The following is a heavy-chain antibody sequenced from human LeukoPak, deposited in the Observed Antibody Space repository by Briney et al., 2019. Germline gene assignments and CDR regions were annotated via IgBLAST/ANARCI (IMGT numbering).Heavy chain of an antibody. J-gene: IGHJ2*01. CDR3: ARDSVRCSSTSCSANWYFDL. Sequence: GGSLRLSCAASGFTFSSYAMHWVRQAPGKGLEYVSAISSNGGSTYYANSVKGRFTISRDNSKNTLYLQMGSLRAEDMAVYYCARDSVRCSSTSCSANWYFDLWGRGTLVTVSS. CDR2: ISSNGGST. CDR1: GFTFSSYA. D-gene: IGHD2-2*01. V-gene: IGHV3-64*01.